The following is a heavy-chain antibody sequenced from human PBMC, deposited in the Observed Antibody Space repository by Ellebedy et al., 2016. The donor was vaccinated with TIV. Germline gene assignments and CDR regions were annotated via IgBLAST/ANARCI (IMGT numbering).Heavy chain of an antibody. D-gene: IGHD1-26*01. Sequence: GGSLRLXXAASGFTFDAYAMHWVRQAPGKGLEWVSGINWNSDSIDYADSVKGRFTVSRDNAKNSLYLQMSSLRPEDTALYYCARDNSYNYYYMDVWGKGTTVTVSS. CDR2: INWNSDSI. V-gene: IGHV3-9*01. J-gene: IGHJ6*03. CDR1: GFTFDAYA. CDR3: ARDNSYNYYYMDV.